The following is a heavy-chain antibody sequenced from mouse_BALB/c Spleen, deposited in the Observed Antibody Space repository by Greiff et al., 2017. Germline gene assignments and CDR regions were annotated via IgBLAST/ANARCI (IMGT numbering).Heavy chain of an antibody. CDR1: GYTFTSYW. D-gene: IGHD1-1*01. Sequence: QVQLQQSGAELAKPGASVKMSCKAFGYTFTSYWMHWVKQRPGQGLEWIGYINPSTGYTEYNQKFKDKATLTAEKSSSTAYMQLSSLTSEDSAVYYCARGYYYGRAYWGQGTLVTVSA. V-gene: IGHV1-7*01. CDR3: ARGYYYGRAY. J-gene: IGHJ3*01. CDR2: INPSTGYT.